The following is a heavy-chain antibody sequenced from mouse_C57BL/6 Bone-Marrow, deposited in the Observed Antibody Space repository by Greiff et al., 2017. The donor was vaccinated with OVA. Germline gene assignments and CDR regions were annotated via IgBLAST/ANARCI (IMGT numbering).Heavy chain of an antibody. CDR3: ARGYYYGSGAY. J-gene: IGHJ3*01. D-gene: IGHD1-1*01. Sequence: VQLQQSGAELARPGASVKLSCKASGYTFTSYGISWVKQRTGQGLEWIGEIYPRSGNTYYNEKFKGKATLTADKSSSTAYMELRSLTSEDSAVYFCARGYYYGSGAYWGQGTLVTVSA. CDR2: IYPRSGNT. CDR1: GYTFTSYG. V-gene: IGHV1-81*01.